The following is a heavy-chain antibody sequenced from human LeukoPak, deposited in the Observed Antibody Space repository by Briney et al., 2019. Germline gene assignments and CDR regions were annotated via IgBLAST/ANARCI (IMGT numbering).Heavy chain of an antibody. D-gene: IGHD6-13*01. CDR1: GGTLSSYA. V-gene: IGHV1-69*01. Sequence: SVKPSCKVSGGTLSSYATGWVRPAPEQGREWMGGIIPIFGTANYAQKFQGRVTITADESTSTAYMELSSLRAEDTAVYYCARVLIAAAAPRFDYWGQGTLVTVSS. J-gene: IGHJ4*02. CDR2: IIPIFGTA. CDR3: ARVLIAAAAPRFDY.